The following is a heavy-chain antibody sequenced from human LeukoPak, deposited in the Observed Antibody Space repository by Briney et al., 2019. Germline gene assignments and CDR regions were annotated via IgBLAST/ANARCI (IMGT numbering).Heavy chain of an antibody. CDR1: GFTFCSYA. D-gene: IGHD3-10*01. CDR3: AKAGPSGCANCYYMDV. CDR2: ISGGGGST. Sequence: GGSLRLSCAASGFTFCSYAMSWVRQAPGKGLEGVSDISGGGGSTYYEDSVKGRFTISRDNSKNTLYLQMNSVRAEDTAVYYCAKAGPSGCANCYYMDVWGKGTTVTVSS. J-gene: IGHJ6*03. V-gene: IGHV3-23*01.